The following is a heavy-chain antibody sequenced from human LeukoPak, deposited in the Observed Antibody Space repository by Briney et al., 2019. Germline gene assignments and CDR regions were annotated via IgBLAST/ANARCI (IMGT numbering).Heavy chain of an antibody. Sequence: SETLSLTCTVSGGSISSYYWSWIRQPPGKGLEWIGYIYYSGSTNYNPFLKSRITISVDTSKNQFSLNLTSVTAADTAVYYCARGSSGWYSHLGYWGQGTLVTVSS. J-gene: IGHJ4*02. D-gene: IGHD6-19*01. CDR2: IYYSGST. V-gene: IGHV4-59*01. CDR3: ARGSSGWYSHLGY. CDR1: GGSISSYY.